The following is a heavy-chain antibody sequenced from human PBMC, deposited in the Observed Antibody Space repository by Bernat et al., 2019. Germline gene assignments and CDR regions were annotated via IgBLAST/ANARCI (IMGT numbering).Heavy chain of an antibody. D-gene: IGHD4-17*01. CDR3: ARDHYGDYDLSWFDP. Sequence: QVQLQESGPGLVKPSETLSLTCTDSGGSISSYYWSWIRQPPGKGLEWIGYIYYSGSTNYNPSLKSRVTISVDTSKNQFSLKLSSVTAADTAVYYCARDHYGDYDLSWFDPWGQGTLVTVSS. CDR2: IYYSGST. J-gene: IGHJ5*02. CDR1: GGSISSYY. V-gene: IGHV4-59*01.